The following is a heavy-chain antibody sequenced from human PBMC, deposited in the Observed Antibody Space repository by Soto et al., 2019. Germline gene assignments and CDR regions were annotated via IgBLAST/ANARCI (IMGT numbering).Heavy chain of an antibody. D-gene: IGHD6-13*01. CDR2: IYYSGST. J-gene: IGHJ4*02. V-gene: IGHV4-59*01. CDR3: ERVSSSWYGFDY. CDR1: GGSISSYY. Sequence: PSETLSLTCTVSGGSISSYYWSWIRQPPGKGLEWIGYIYYSGSTNYNPSLKSRVTISVDTSKNQFSLKLSSVTAADTAVYYCERVSSSWYGFDYWGQGTLVTVSS.